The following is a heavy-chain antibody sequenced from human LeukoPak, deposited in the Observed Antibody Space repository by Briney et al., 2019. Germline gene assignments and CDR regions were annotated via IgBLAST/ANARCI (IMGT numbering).Heavy chain of an antibody. V-gene: IGHV4-59*01. CDR3: ARAGYDFWSGYYGEYYFDY. D-gene: IGHD3-3*01. CDR1: GGSISSYY. Sequence: PSETLSLTCTVSGGSISSYYWSWIRQPPGKGLEWIGYIYYSGSTNYNPSLTSRVTISVDTSKNQFSLKLSSVTAADTAVYYCARAGYDFWSGYYGEYYFDYWGQGTLVTVSS. CDR2: IYYSGST. J-gene: IGHJ4*02.